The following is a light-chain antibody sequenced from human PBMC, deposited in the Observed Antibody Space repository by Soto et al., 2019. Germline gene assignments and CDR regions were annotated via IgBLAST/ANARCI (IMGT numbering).Light chain of an antibody. CDR1: QGIIDY. J-gene: IGKJ1*01. CDR3: QKYNSAPRT. V-gene: IGKV1-27*01. Sequence: DIQMTQSPSSLSASVGDRVTLTCRASQGIIDYLAWYQQRPGKPPRLLIYAASTLQSGVPSRFSGSGAGTDVTLTISSQQSEDVATYYCQKYNSAPRTFGQGTKVEIK. CDR2: AAS.